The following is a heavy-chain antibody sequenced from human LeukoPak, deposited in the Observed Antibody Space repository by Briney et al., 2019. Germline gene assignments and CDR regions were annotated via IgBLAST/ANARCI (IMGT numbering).Heavy chain of an antibody. V-gene: IGHV4-34*01. J-gene: IGHJ5*02. Sequence: SETLSLTCAVCGGSFSGYYWSWIRQPPGKGLEWIGEINHSGSTNYNPSLKSRVTISVDTSKNQFSLKLSSVTAADTAVYYCARGGEEPITIFGVVIYGWFDPWGQGTLVTVSS. CDR1: GGSFSGYY. D-gene: IGHD3-3*01. CDR3: ARGGEEPITIFGVVIYGWFDP. CDR2: INHSGST.